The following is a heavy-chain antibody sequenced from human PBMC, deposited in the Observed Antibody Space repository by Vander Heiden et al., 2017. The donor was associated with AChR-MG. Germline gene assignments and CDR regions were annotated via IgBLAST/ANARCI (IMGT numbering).Heavy chain of an antibody. CDR3: ARDHPQYQLPHLVDY. V-gene: IGHV1-2*02. CDR2: IKPNGGGT. D-gene: IGHD2-2*01. CDR1: GYTFTGGY. J-gene: IGHJ4*02. Sequence: QVQLVQSGAEVKKPGASVKVSCKASGYTFTGGYVHWVRQAPGQGREWMGWIKPNGGGTNYAQKFQGRVTMTRDTSISTAYMELSRLRSDDTAVYYCARDHPQYQLPHLVDYWGQGTLVTVSS.